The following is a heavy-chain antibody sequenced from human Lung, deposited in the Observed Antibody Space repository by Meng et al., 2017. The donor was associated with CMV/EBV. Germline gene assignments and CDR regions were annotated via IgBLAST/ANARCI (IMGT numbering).Heavy chain of an antibody. D-gene: IGHD3-10*01. Sequence: QWQLQGSGPGLVKPSETLSLTCTVSGGSISSYYWSWIRQPPGKGLEWIGYIYYSGSTNYNPSLKSRVTISVDTSKNQFSLKLSSVTAADTAVYYCAREEGIGGFDPWGQGTLVTVSS. J-gene: IGHJ5*02. V-gene: IGHV4-59*01. CDR3: AREEGIGGFDP. CDR1: GGSISSYY. CDR2: IYYSGST.